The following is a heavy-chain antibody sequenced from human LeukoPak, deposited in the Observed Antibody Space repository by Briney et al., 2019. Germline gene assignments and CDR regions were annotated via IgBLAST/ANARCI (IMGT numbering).Heavy chain of an antibody. D-gene: IGHD1-26*01. J-gene: IGHJ4*02. V-gene: IGHV1-46*01. CDR1: GYTFTSYY. CDR2: INPSGGST. CDR3: ARDGVVGATTFDY. Sequence: ASVKVSCKASGYTFTSYYMHWVRQAPGQGLEWMGIINPSGGSTSYAQKFQGRVTMTRDMSTSTDYMELSSLRSEDTAVYYCARDGVVGATTFDYWGQGTLVTVSS.